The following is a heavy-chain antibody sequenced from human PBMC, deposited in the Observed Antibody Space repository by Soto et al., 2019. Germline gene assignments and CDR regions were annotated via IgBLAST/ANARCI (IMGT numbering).Heavy chain of an antibody. CDR3: ARLYRGSSSLYVGAFDI. D-gene: IGHD6-13*01. V-gene: IGHV3-48*02. J-gene: IGHJ3*02. CDR2: ISSSSSTI. CDR1: GFTFSSYS. Sequence: GGSLRLSCAASGFTFSSYSMNWVRQAPGKGLEWVSYISSSSSTIYYADSVKGRFTISRDNAKNSLYLQMNSLRDEDTAVYYCARLYRGSSSLYVGAFDIWGQGTMVNVSS.